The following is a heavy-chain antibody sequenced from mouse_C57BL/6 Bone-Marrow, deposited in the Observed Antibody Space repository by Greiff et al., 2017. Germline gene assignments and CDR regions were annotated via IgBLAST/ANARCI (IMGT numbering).Heavy chain of an antibody. CDR1: GYTFTDYY. CDR3: ASSHYYGSSLYFDY. V-gene: IGHV1-77*01. D-gene: IGHD1-1*01. Sequence: QVQLQQSGAELVKPGASVKISCKASGYTFTDYYINWVKQRPGQGLEWIGKIGPGSGSTYYNEKFKGKATLTVDKSSSTAYMQLSSLTSEDSAVYFCASSHYYGSSLYFDYWGQGTTLTVSS. J-gene: IGHJ2*01. CDR2: IGPGSGST.